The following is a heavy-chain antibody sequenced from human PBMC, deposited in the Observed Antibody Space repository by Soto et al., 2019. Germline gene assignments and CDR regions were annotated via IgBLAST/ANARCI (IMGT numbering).Heavy chain of an antibody. D-gene: IGHD6-13*01. Sequence: PGGSLRLSCAASGFTFSSYSMNWVRQAPGKGLEWVSSISSSSSYIYYADSVKGRFTISRDNAKNSLYLQMNSLRAEDTAVYYCATSLVRAAAGLAPAHAFDIWGQGTMVTVSS. CDR1: GFTFSSYS. V-gene: IGHV3-21*01. CDR3: ATSLVRAAAGLAPAHAFDI. J-gene: IGHJ3*02. CDR2: ISSSSSYI.